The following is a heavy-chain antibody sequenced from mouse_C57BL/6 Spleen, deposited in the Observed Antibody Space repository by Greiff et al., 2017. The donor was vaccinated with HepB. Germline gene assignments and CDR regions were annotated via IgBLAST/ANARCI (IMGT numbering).Heavy chain of an antibody. CDR3: ARDYYSNFFWYFDV. D-gene: IGHD2-5*01. V-gene: IGHV7-3*01. CDR2: LRNKAPCYTT. J-gene: IGHJ1*03. Sequence: DVMLVASGGGLVPPGGSLSLSCAASGFTFTDSYMRWFRPPPVKSLKFFVFLRNKAPCYTTEYSASVKGRFTISRDNSQSILYLQMNALRAEDSATYYCARDYYSNFFWYFDVWGTGTTVTVSS. CDR1: GFTFTDSY.